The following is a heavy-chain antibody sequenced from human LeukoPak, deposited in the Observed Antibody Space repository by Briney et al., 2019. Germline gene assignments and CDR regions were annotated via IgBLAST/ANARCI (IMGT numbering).Heavy chain of an antibody. D-gene: IGHD3-22*01. CDR2: ISRSSSYI. CDR1: GFTFSSYS. V-gene: IGHV3-21*01. Sequence: GGSLRLSCAASGFTFSSYSMNWVRQAPGKGLEWVSSISRSSSYIYYADSVKGRFTISRDNAKNSLYLQMNSLRAEDTAVYYCARQLNYYDSSGPSDYYYYGMDVWGQGTTVTVSS. CDR3: ARQLNYYDSSGPSDYYYYGMDV. J-gene: IGHJ6*02.